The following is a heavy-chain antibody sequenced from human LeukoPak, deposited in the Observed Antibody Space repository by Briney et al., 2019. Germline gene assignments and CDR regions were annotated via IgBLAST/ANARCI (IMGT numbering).Heavy chain of an antibody. D-gene: IGHD3-22*01. V-gene: IGHV3-21*01. Sequence: PGGSLRLSCAASGFTFSSYSMNWVRQAPGKGLEWVSSISSSSSYIYYADSVKGRFTISRDNAKNSLYLQMNSLRAEDTAVYYCARGYSDSNAFDIWGQGTTVTVSS. CDR1: GFTFSSYS. J-gene: IGHJ3*02. CDR3: ARGYSDSNAFDI. CDR2: ISSSSSYI.